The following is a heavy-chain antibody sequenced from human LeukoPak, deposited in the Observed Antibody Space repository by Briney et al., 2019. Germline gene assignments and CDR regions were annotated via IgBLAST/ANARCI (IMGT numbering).Heavy chain of an antibody. V-gene: IGHV1-2*06. CDR2: INPNSGGT. CDR1: GYTFTGYY. D-gene: IGHD6-19*01. CDR3: AIGYSSGWYGFDP. Sequence: GASVKVSCKASGYTFTGYYMHWVRQAPGQGLEWMGRINPNSGGTNYAQKFQGRVTMTRDTSISTAYMELSRLRSDDTAVYYCAIGYSSGWYGFDPWGQGTLVTVSS. J-gene: IGHJ5*02.